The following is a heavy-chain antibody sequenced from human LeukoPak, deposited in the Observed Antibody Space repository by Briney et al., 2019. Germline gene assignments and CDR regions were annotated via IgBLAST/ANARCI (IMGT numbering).Heavy chain of an antibody. CDR3: AREVGRYCSSTSCYDDAFDI. J-gene: IGHJ3*02. Sequence: PSETLSLTCTVSGGSISSGGYYWSWFRQHPGKGLEWIGYIYYSGSTYYNPSLKSRVTISVDTSKNQFSLKLSSVTAADTAVYYCAREVGRYCSSTSCYDDAFDIWGQGTMVTVSS. CDR1: GGSISSGGYY. V-gene: IGHV4-31*03. D-gene: IGHD2-2*01. CDR2: IYYSGST.